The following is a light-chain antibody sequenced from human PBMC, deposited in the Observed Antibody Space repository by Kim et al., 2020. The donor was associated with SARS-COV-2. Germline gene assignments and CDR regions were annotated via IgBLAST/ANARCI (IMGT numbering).Light chain of an antibody. V-gene: IGKV3-20*01. CDR3: HHYAISPLT. J-gene: IGKJ4*01. CDR1: HSGLSTD. Sequence: SPGERAALSCTASHSGLSTDVAWYRQKPGLAPILLTYGAFNRATGIPDRFSGSGSGTDLTLIIRRLEAEDFVVYYCHHYAISPLTFGGGTKVGIK. CDR2: GAF.